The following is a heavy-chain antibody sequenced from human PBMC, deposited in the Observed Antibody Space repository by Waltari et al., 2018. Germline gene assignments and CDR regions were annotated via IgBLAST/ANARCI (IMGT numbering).Heavy chain of an antibody. V-gene: IGHV3-33*01. CDR2: IWYDGSNK. CDR3: ARCGGDCYYLDY. D-gene: IGHD2-21*02. J-gene: IGHJ4*02. Sequence: QVQLVESGGGVVQPGRSLRLSCAASGCTFSSYGMHWVGQAPGKGLEWVAVIWYDGSNKYYADSVKGRFTISRDNSKNTLYLQMNSLRAEDTAVYYCARCGGDCYYLDYWGQGTLVTVSS. CDR1: GCTFSSYG.